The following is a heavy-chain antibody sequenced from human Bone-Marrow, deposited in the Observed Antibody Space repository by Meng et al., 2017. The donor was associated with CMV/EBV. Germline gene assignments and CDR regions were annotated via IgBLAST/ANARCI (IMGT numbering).Heavy chain of an antibody. CDR1: GDSLGTYY. D-gene: IGHD2-21*01. Sequence: CHVSGDSLGTYYWTWIRQSPGKGLEWIGDVYYSGDTNYYPSFKSRVTISIDTSENRFSLKLTSVTAADTGVYFCARVSESFAQRFFDPWGRGTLVTVSS. J-gene: IGHJ5*02. CDR3: ARVSESFAQRFFDP. CDR2: VYYSGDT. V-gene: IGHV4-59*01.